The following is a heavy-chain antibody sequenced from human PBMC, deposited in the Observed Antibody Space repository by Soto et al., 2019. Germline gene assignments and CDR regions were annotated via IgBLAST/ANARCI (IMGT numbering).Heavy chain of an antibody. CDR2: IYKGCGT. V-gene: IGHV3-66*01. CDR1: GFTVSSNY. CDR3: ARKAASGDFD. Sequence: GGSLRLSCAASGFTVSSNYMSWVRQAPWKGLEWVSLIYKGCGTNYADSVKGRFTTSRDNPKNTLYLQMSSLRAEDMAIYYCARKAASGDFDWGQGTLVTVSS. J-gene: IGHJ4*02. D-gene: IGHD4-17*01.